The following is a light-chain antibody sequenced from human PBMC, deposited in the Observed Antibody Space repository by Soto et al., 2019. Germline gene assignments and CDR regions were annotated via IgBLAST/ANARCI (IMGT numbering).Light chain of an antibody. V-gene: IGLV8-61*01. J-gene: IGLJ3*02. CDR3: VLYMGSGIWV. CDR2: STN. Sequence: QAVVTQEPSFSVSPGRTVTLTCGLSSGSVSTSYDPSWYQQTPGQSPRTLISSTNTRSSGVPDRFSGSSLGNKAALTITGAQADDESDYYCVLYMGSGIWVFGGGTKRTVL. CDR1: SGSVSTSYD.